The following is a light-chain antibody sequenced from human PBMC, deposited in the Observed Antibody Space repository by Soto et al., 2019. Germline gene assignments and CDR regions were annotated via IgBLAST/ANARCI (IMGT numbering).Light chain of an antibody. CDR1: NIGSKS. CDR2: NDS. CDR3: QVWDSSNDHVV. V-gene: IGLV3-21*04. J-gene: IGLJ2*01. Sequence: SYELTQPPSVSVAPGKTARITCGGNNIGSKSVHWYQQKPGQAPVLVIYNDSDRPSGIPERFSGSNSGNTATLTISRVEAGDEADYCCQVWDSSNDHVVFGGGTKLTVL.